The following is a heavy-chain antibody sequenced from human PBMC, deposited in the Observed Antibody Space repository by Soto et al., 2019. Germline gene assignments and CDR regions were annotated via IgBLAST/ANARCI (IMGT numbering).Heavy chain of an antibody. CDR2: AYYRSKWYI. J-gene: IGHJ3*02. Sequence: PAQTLSLTCAISGDSVSSDSASWNWIRQSPSRGLEWLGRAYYRSKWYIEYAPSVQSRIIINPDTSKNQFSLQLNSLTPEDTAVYYCARDPTTIYDFWSGYYPEGGHNDAFDIWGQGTMVTVSS. CDR1: GDSVSSDSAS. V-gene: IGHV6-1*01. D-gene: IGHD3-3*01. CDR3: ARDPTTIYDFWSGYYPEGGHNDAFDI.